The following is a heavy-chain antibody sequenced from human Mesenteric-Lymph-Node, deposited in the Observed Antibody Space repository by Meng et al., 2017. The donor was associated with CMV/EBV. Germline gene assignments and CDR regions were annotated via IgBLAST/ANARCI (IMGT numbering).Heavy chain of an antibody. D-gene: IGHD3-10*01. CDR2: IIPILGIA. J-gene: IGHJ5*02. Sequence: SVKVSCKASGGTFSSYAISWVRQAPGQGLEWMGGIIPILGIANYAQKFQGRVTITADKSTSTAYMELSSLRSEDTAVYYCARGYGSGSYYYWFDPWGQGTLVTVSS. CDR1: GGTFSSYA. V-gene: IGHV1-69*10. CDR3: ARGYGSGSYYYWFDP.